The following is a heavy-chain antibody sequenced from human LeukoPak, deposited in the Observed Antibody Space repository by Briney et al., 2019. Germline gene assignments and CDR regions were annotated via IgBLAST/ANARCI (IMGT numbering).Heavy chain of an antibody. CDR1: GFTFSSYW. CDR2: INTDGSST. D-gene: IGHD6-13*01. J-gene: IGHJ3*02. CDR3: GRVYSSSWYGGFDI. Sequence: GGSLRLSCAASGFTFSSYWMHWVRQAPGKGLVWVSRINTDGSSTSYADSVKGRFTISRDNAKNTLYLQMNSLRAEDTAVHYCGRVYSSSWYGGFDIWGQGTMVTVSS. V-gene: IGHV3-74*01.